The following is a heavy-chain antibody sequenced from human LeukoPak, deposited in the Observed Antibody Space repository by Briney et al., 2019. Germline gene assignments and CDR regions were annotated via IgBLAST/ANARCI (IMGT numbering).Heavy chain of an antibody. CDR1: GGSNSSSSYY. D-gene: IGHD3-10*01. J-gene: IGHJ4*02. CDR3: ARVRVELLWFGEPYYFDY. V-gene: IGHV4-39*07. CDR2: IYYSGST. Sequence: SETLSLTCTVSGGSNSSSSYYWGWIRQPPGKGLEWIGSIYYSGSTYYNPSLKSRVTISVDTSKNQFSLKLSSVTAADTAVYYCARVRVELLWFGEPYYFDYWGQGTLVTVSS.